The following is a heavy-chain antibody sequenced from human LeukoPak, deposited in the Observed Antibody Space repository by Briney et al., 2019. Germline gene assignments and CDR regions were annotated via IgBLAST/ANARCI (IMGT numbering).Heavy chain of an antibody. Sequence: ASVTVSCKASGYTFPSCVFSGVGQAPGRGREGVGWSCAYNGNTNYAQKLQGRVTMTTDTSTSTAYMELRSLRSDDTAVYYCASTYCSGGSCYSGMDVWGQGTTVTVSS. J-gene: IGHJ6*02. CDR2: SCAYNGNT. V-gene: IGHV1-18*01. D-gene: IGHD2-15*01. CDR1: GYTFPSCV. CDR3: ASTYCSGGSCYSGMDV.